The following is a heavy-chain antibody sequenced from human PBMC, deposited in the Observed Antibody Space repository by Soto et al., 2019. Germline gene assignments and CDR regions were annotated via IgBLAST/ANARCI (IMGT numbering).Heavy chain of an antibody. Sequence: EVQLLESGGGLVQPGGSLRLSCAASGFTFNNYGMSWVRQAPGKGLEWVSSITGSGGSTYYADSVKGRFTISRDNSKNTLYPQMNSLTADGTAVYYCEKGGTPSWGQGTLVTVSS. J-gene: IGHJ4*02. CDR3: EKGGTPS. CDR2: ITGSGGST. V-gene: IGHV3-23*01. CDR1: GFTFNNYG. D-gene: IGHD5-12*01.